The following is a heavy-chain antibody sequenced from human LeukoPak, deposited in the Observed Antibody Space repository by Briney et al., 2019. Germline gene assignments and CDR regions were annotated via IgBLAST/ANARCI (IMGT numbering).Heavy chain of an antibody. CDR3: ARAYCSGGSCYPYYYMDV. CDR2: ISYDGSNK. Sequence: GGSLRLSCAASGFTFSSYAMHWVRQAPGKGLEWVAVISYDGSNKYYADSVKGRFTISRDNSKNTLYLQMNSLRAEDTAVYYCARAYCSGGSCYPYYYMDVWGKGTTVTISS. J-gene: IGHJ6*03. D-gene: IGHD2-15*01. V-gene: IGHV3-30*04. CDR1: GFTFSSYA.